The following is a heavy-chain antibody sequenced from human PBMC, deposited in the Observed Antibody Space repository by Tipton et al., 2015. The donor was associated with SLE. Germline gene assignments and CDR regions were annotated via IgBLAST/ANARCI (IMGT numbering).Heavy chain of an antibody. Sequence: TLSLTCTVSGGSISSSSYYWGWIRQPPGKGLEWIGSIYYSGSTYYNPSLKSRATISVDTSKNQFSLKLSSVTAADTAGYYWASPAGMCYYYGMDAWGQGTTVTVSS. CDR2: IYYSGST. J-gene: IGHJ6*02. CDR3: ASPAGMCYYYGMDA. CDR1: GGSISSSSYY. D-gene: IGHD2-2*01. V-gene: IGHV4-39*07.